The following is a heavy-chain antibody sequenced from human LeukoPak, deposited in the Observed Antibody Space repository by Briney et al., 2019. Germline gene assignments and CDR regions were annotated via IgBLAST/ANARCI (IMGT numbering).Heavy chain of an antibody. D-gene: IGHD3-22*01. J-gene: IGHJ6*02. CDR1: GGSFSGYY. CDR3: ARNPYYYDSSGYYYVGHYYYGMDV. V-gene: IGHV4-34*01. Sequence: TSETLSLTCAVYGGSFSGYYWSWIRQPPGKGLEWIGEINHSGSTNYNPSLKSRVTISVDTSKNQFSLKLSSVTAADTAVYYCARNPYYYDSSGYYYVGHYYYGMDVWGQGTTVTVSS. CDR2: INHSGST.